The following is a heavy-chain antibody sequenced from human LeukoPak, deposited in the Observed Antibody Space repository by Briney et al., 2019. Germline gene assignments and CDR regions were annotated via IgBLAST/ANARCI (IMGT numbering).Heavy chain of an antibody. CDR2: IIPIFGTA. V-gene: IGHV1-69*06. J-gene: IGHJ3*02. Sequence: ASVKVSCKASGGTFSSYAISWVRQAPGQGLEWMGGIIPIFGTANYAQKFQGRVTITADKSTSTAYMELSSLRSEDTAVYYCANGSGWYAHPGDDAFDIWGQGTMVTVSS. CDR1: GGTFSSYA. CDR3: ANGSGWYAHPGDDAFDI. D-gene: IGHD6-19*01.